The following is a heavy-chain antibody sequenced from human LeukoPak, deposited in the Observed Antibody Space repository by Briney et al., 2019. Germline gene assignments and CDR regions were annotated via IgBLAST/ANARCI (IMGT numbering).Heavy chain of an antibody. CDR2: IYYSGST. V-gene: IGHV4-39*01. CDR1: GGSISSSSYY. D-gene: IGHD2-15*01. CDR3: ARGPTYFSGGSLNWFDP. J-gene: IGHJ5*02. Sequence: SETLSLTCTVSGGSISSSSYYWGWIRQPPGKRLEWIGRIYYSGSTYYNPSLKSRVTISVDTSKNQFSLKLSSVTAADTAVYYCARGPTYFSGGSLNWFDPWGQGTLVTVSS.